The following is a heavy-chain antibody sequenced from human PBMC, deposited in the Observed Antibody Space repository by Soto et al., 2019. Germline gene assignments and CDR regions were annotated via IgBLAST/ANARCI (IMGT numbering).Heavy chain of an antibody. Sequence: QIQLVQSGGEVKRPGASVMVSCKASGYSLTSYGISWVRLVPGQGLEWMAWITTSNGNRNFARKFQDRVSLTADISTSTVYMELRSLTSDDTAVYYCTRGTLGVLESWGQGTLVTVSS. J-gene: IGHJ5*02. CDR1: GYSLTSYG. D-gene: IGHD3-3*01. CDR3: TRGTLGVLES. CDR2: ITTSNGNR. V-gene: IGHV1-18*04.